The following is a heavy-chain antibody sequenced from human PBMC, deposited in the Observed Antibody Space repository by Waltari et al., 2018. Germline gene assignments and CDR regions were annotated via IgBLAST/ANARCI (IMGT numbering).Heavy chain of an antibody. CDR1: GFTFSRYG. V-gene: IGHV3-23*04. CDR2: ISGGASGT. CDR3: AKERGSGWTDAFDI. J-gene: IGHJ3*02. D-gene: IGHD6-19*01. Sequence: EVQLVESGGGLVQPGGSLRLSCAASGFTFSRYGISWVRQASGRGLEWVSGISGGASGTYYADSVKGRFTISRDNSENTLYLQMNSLRVEDTAVYFCAKERGSGWTDAFDIWGQGTVVTVSS.